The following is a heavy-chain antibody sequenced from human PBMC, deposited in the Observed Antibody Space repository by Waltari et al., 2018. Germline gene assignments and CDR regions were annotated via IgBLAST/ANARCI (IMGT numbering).Heavy chain of an antibody. CDR1: GYTFTDYH. Sequence: QVQLVQSGAEVTKPGASVKVSCKPSGYTFTDYHLHWVRQAPGQGLEWMGWINPKSGATDYAQTFQGWVTMTRDTSTSTGFMELSSLKSDDTAVYYCARRSCNGECYAPYIYWGQGTLVTVSS. CDR2: INPKSGAT. D-gene: IGHD2-8*01. V-gene: IGHV1-2*04. J-gene: IGHJ4*02. CDR3: ARRSCNGECYAPYIY.